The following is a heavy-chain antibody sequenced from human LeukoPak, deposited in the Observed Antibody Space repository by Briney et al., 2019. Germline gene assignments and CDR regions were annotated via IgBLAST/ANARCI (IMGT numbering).Heavy chain of an antibody. Sequence: PGGSLRLSCAASGFTFSSYSMNWVRQAPGKGLEWVSSISSSSSYIYYADSVKGRFTISRDNAKNSLYLQINSLRAEDTAVYYCARLYCSSTSCYTFDYWGQGTLVTVSS. D-gene: IGHD2-2*02. CDR2: ISSSSSYI. CDR1: GFTFSSYS. J-gene: IGHJ4*02. V-gene: IGHV3-21*01. CDR3: ARLYCSSTSCYTFDY.